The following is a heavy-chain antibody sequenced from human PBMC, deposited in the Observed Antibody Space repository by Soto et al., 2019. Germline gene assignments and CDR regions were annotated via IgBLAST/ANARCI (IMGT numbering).Heavy chain of an antibody. V-gene: IGHV3-30-3*01. CDR1: GFTFNSYA. CDR3: ARDPTVVIRGYFDY. D-gene: IGHD2-15*01. CDR2: ISYDGSNK. Sequence: GGSLRLSCAASGFTFNSYAMHWVRQAPGKGLEWVAVISYDGSNKYYADSVKGRFTISRDNSKNTLYLQMNSLRAEDTAVYYCARDPTVVIRGYFDYWGQGTLVTVSS. J-gene: IGHJ4*02.